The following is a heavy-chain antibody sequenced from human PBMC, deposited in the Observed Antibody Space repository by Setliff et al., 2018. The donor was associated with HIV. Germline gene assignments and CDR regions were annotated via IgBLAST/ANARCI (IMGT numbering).Heavy chain of an antibody. CDR3: ARDGSGILRGTFDI. V-gene: IGHV1-69*13. D-gene: IGHD3-10*01. CDR2: IVAAFGST. J-gene: IGHJ3*02. Sequence: SVKVSCKASGDTFRMDTISWLRQAPGHGPEWMGGIVAAFGSTTYAQKFQGRVRITADASTSTAYMELRSLTPEDTAVYYCARDGSGILRGTFDIWGQGTLVTVSS. CDR1: GDTFRMDT.